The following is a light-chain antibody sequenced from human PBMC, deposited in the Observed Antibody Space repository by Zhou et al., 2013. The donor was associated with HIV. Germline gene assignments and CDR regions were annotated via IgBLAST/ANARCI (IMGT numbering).Light chain of an antibody. CDR1: QGIDNS. Sequence: DIQMTQSPSSLSASVGERVIITCRASQGIDNSLAWYQQTPGKAPKLLIHKASNLQSGVPSRFSGSGSETEFTLTITSLQPDDFATYYCQQYHSSSQTFGQGTKVDIK. V-gene: IGKV1-5*03. J-gene: IGKJ1*01. CDR3: QQYHSSSQT. CDR2: KAS.